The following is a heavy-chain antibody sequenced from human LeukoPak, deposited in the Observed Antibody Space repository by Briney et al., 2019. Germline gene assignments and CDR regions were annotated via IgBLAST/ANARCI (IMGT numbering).Heavy chain of an antibody. V-gene: IGHV4-34*01. CDR1: GGSFSGYY. J-gene: IGHJ6*02. Sequence: PSETLSLTCAVYGGSFSGYYWGWIRQPPGKGLEWIGEINHSGSTNYNPSLKSRVTISVDTSKNQFSLKLSSVTAADTAVYYCARMVRYYYGMDVWGQGTTVTVSS. CDR2: INHSGST. D-gene: IGHD3-10*01. CDR3: ARMVRYYYGMDV.